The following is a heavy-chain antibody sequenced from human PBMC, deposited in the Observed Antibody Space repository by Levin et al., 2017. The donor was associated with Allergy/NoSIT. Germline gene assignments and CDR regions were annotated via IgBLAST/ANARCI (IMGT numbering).Heavy chain of an antibody. J-gene: IGHJ4*02. CDR3: ARFYDSSGFIVN. CDR1: GGSISSGGYS. D-gene: IGHD3-22*01. V-gene: IGHV4-30-2*01. Sequence: SETLSLTCAVSGGSISSGGYSWSWIRQPPGKGLEWIGYIYHSGSTYYNPSLKSRVTISVDRSKNQFSLKLSSVTAADTAVYYCARFYDSSGFIVNWGQGTLVTVSS. CDR2: IYHSGST.